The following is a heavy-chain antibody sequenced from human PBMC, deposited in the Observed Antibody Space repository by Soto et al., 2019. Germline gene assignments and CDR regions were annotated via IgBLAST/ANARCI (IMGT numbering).Heavy chain of an antibody. CDR1: GFSLSTSGVG. Sequence: QITLKESGPTLVKPTQTLTLTCTFSGFSLSTSGVGVGWIRQPPGKALEWLALIYWDDSQPYSPSLKSRLTITKDASTNQVVLTMTNMDPVDTATYCCAHTVPVCSLFDYWGQGALVTVSS. V-gene: IGHV2-5*02. CDR3: AHTVPVCSLFDY. J-gene: IGHJ4*02. D-gene: IGHD6-13*01. CDR2: IYWDDSQ.